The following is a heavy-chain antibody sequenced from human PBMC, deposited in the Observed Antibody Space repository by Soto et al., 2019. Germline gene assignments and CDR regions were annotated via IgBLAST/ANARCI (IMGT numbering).Heavy chain of an antibody. D-gene: IGHD4-17*01. Sequence: QVQLVQSGAEVKKPGASLKVSCKGSGYSFTGYYIHWVRQAPGQGLEWMGWINPNSGGTNYAQRFQGSCTMTRDPGFSTAYMELSRLTPADTAVYYCATQRAYGDYGAFDFWGQGTLVTVSS. CDR3: ATQRAYGDYGAFDF. CDR1: GYSFTGYY. J-gene: IGHJ4*02. CDR2: INPNSGGT. V-gene: IGHV1-2*04.